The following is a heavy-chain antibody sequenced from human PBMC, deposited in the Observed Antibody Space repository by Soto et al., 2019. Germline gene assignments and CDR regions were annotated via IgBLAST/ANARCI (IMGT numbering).Heavy chain of an antibody. Sequence: GSLRLSCAASGFTFSSYAMSWVRQAPGKGLEWVSAISGSGGSTYYADSVKGRFTISRDNSKNTLYLQMNSLRAEDTAVYYCAAPHDFWSGYYSYYYYMDVWGKGTTVTVSS. CDR3: AAPHDFWSGYYSYYYYMDV. CDR1: GFTFSSYA. D-gene: IGHD3-3*01. V-gene: IGHV3-23*01. CDR2: ISGSGGST. J-gene: IGHJ6*03.